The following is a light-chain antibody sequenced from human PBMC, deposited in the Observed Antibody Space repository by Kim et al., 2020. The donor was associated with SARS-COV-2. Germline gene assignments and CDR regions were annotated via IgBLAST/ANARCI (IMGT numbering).Light chain of an antibody. Sequence: RGPTTQSTRQGSKVRARDAWWSQQKRRQPPVVVIYQDSNRPAGIPERFSGSNSGDTATLTISGTQSMDEADYYCQAWDSSTVVFGGGTQLTVL. CDR2: QDS. CDR1: KVRARD. V-gene: IGLV3-1*01. CDR3: QAWDSSTVV. J-gene: IGLJ2*01.